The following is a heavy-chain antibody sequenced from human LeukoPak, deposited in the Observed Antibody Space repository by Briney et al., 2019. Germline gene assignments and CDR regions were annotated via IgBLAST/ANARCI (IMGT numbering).Heavy chain of an antibody. CDR1: GGSINTHY. V-gene: IGHV4-4*09. D-gene: IGHD6-13*01. J-gene: IGHJ5*02. Sequence: PSETLSLTCTVSGGSINTHYWGWIRQPPGKGLEWIGYVDSSDSTHYSHYNPALKSRVSISADMSKNQFSLNMYSVTTADTAVYYCARLSAAASHPWDQGTLVTVSS. CDR3: ARLSAAASHP. CDR2: VDSSDSTHYS.